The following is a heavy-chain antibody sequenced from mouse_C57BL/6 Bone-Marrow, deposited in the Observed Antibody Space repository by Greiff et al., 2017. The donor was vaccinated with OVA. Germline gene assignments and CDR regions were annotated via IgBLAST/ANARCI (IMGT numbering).Heavy chain of an antibody. J-gene: IGHJ2*01. D-gene: IGHD2-4*01. CDR3: ARRNYDRYYFDY. CDR1: GFTFSDYY. V-gene: IGHV5-12*01. CDR2: ISNGGGST. Sequence: DVKLVESGGGLVQPGGSLKLSCAASGFTFSDYYMYWVRQTPEKRLEWVAYISNGGGSTYYPDTVKGRFTISRDNAKNTLYLQMSRLKSEDTAMYYCARRNYDRYYFDYWGQGTTLTVSS.